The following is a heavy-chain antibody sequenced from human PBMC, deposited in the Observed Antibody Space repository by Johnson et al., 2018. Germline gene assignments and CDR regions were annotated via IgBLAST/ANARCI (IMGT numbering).Heavy chain of an antibody. CDR2: ISGSGGST. V-gene: IGHV3-23*04. CDR3: AKDLGDSGSYYPRH. Sequence: VQLVQSGGGLVQPGGSLRLSCAASGFTFSSYGMRWVRQAPGKGLEWVAAISGSGGSTYYADSVKGRFTISRDNSKNTLYLQMNSLRAEDTAVYYCAKDLGDSGSYYPRHWGQGTLVTVSS. D-gene: IGHD1-26*01. J-gene: IGHJ1*01. CDR1: GFTFSSYG.